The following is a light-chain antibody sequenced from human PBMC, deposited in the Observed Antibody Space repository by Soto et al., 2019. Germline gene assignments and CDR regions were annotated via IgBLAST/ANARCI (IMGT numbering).Light chain of an antibody. J-gene: IGKJ3*01. V-gene: IGKV3-11*01. Sequence: DIVVTQSPATLSASPGERATLSCRASQSVSSYLAWYQQKPGQAPRLLIYDASNRATGIPARFSGSGSGTDFTLTISSLEPEDFAVYYCQQRSNWPGTFGPGTKVDIK. CDR1: QSVSSY. CDR2: DAS. CDR3: QQRSNWPGT.